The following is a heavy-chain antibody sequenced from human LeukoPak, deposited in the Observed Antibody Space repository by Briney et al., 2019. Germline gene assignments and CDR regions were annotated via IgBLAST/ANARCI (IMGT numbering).Heavy chain of an antibody. CDR2: ISYDGSNK. V-gene: IGHV3-30-3*01. J-gene: IGHJ4*02. D-gene: IGHD6-13*01. CDR3: ARGPLIAAAGTW. CDR1: GFTFSSYA. Sequence: QAGGSLRLSCAASGFTFSSYAMHWVRQAPGKGLEWVAVISYDGSNKYCADSVKGRFTISRDNSKNTLYLQMNSLRAEDTAVYYCARGPLIAAAGTWWGQGTLVTVSS.